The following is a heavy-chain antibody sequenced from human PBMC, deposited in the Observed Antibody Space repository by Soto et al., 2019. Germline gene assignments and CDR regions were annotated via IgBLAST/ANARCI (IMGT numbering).Heavy chain of an antibody. Sequence: ASVKVSCKASGYTFTGYYMHWVRQAPGQGLEWMGWINPNSGGTNYAQKFQGRVTMTRDTSISTAYMELSRLRSDDTAVYYCARDKVTIFGVVMKNYYYYYGMDVWGQGTTVTVSS. D-gene: IGHD3-3*01. V-gene: IGHV1-2*02. CDR1: GYTFTGYY. CDR2: INPNSGGT. CDR3: ARDKVTIFGVVMKNYYYYYGMDV. J-gene: IGHJ6*02.